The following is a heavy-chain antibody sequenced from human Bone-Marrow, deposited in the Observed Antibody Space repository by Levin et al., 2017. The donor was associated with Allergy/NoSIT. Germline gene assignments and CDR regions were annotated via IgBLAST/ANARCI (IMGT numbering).Heavy chain of an antibody. CDR1: GFTFSTYS. Sequence: GESLKISCAASGFTFSTYSMHWVRQAPGKGLEWVSYIGGTTSTILYADSVKGRFTISRDNAKNSLYLQMNSLRDEDTAVYYCARGFAVDRSYFDYWGQGTLVTVSS. J-gene: IGHJ4*02. D-gene: IGHD2-15*01. CDR2: IGGTTSTI. CDR3: ARGFAVDRSYFDY. V-gene: IGHV3-48*02.